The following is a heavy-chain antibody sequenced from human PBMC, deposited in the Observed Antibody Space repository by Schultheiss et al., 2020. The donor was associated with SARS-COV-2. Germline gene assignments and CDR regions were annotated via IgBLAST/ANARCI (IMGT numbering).Heavy chain of an antibody. CDR1: GFTFSNYG. J-gene: IGHJ6*02. D-gene: IGHD5-12*01. CDR3: ARVRWLRDYYYYYGMDV. CDR2: ISGSGGRT. V-gene: IGHV3-23*01. Sequence: GGSLRLSCAASGFTFSNYGMSWVRQAPGKGLDWISFISGSGGRTHYADSVKGRFTISRDNSKNTLYLQMNSLRAEDTAVYYCARVRWLRDYYYYYGMDVWGQGTTVTVSS.